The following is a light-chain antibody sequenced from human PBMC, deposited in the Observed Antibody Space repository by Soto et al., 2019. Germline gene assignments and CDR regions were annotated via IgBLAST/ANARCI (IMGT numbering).Light chain of an antibody. V-gene: IGKV3D-20*01. J-gene: IGKJ2*01. Sequence: PGERATISCAASQGVSSSSSAWNQKKPGLATRLLIYDASSRATGIPDRFSGSGSGTDFTLTISRLEREDFAVYYCQQYGSSPYTFGQGTKLEIK. CDR2: DAS. CDR3: QQYGSSPYT. CDR1: QGVSSSS.